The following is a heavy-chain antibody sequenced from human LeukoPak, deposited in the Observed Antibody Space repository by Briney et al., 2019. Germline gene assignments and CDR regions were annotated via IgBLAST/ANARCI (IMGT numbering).Heavy chain of an antibody. J-gene: IGHJ4*02. CDR1: GFTFSSYG. CDR3: ARGPPPAITMARGEENYFDY. V-gene: IGHV3-23*01. CDR2: ISGSGGST. Sequence: AGGSLRLSCAASGFTFSSYGMSWVRQAPGKGLEWVSAISGSGGSTYYADSVKGRFTISRDNSKNTLYLQMNSLRAEDTAVYYCARGPPPAITMARGEENYFDYWGQGTLVTVSS. D-gene: IGHD3-10*01.